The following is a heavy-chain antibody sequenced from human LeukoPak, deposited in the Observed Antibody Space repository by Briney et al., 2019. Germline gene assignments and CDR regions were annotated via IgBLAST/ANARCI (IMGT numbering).Heavy chain of an antibody. D-gene: IGHD3-22*01. CDR1: GGSFSGYY. V-gene: IGHV4-30-4*01. J-gene: IGHJ4*02. Sequence: SETLSLTCAVYGGSFSGYYWSWIRQPPGKGLEWIGYIYYSGSTYYNPSLKSRVTISVDTSKNQFSLKLSSVTAADTAVYYCARYYYDSSGYNSFDYWGQGTLVTVSS. CDR3: ARYYYDSSGYNSFDY. CDR2: IYYSGST.